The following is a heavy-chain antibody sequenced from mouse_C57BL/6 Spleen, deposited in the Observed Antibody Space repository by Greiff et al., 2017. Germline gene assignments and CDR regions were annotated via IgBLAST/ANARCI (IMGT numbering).Heavy chain of an antibody. J-gene: IGHJ4*01. V-gene: IGHV1-80*01. CDR1: GYAFSSYW. CDR3: ARPGRDYYAMDY. Sequence: QVQLQQSGAELVKPGASVKISCKASGYAFSSYWMNWVKQRPGKGLEWIGQIYPGDGDTNYNGKFKGKATLTADKSSSTAYMQLSSLTSEDSAVYFCARPGRDYYAMDYWGQGTSVTVSS. CDR2: IYPGDGDT. D-gene: IGHD6-1*01.